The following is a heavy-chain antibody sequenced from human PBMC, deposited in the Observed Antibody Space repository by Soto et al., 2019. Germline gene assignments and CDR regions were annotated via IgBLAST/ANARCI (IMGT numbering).Heavy chain of an antibody. CDR2: IYYSGST. J-gene: IGHJ6*02. CDR1: GGSISSSSYY. Sequence: PSETLSLTCTVSGGSISSSSYYWGWIRQPPGKGLEWIGSIYYSGSTYYNPSLKSRVTISVDTSKNQFSLKLSSVTAADTAVYYCVADGSVHYYGMDVWGQGTTVTVSS. D-gene: IGHD3-10*01. V-gene: IGHV4-39*01. CDR3: VADGSVHYYGMDV.